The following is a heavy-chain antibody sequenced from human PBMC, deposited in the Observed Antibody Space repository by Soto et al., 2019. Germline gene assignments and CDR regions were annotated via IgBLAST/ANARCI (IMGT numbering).Heavy chain of an antibody. D-gene: IGHD5-18*01. CDR2: IYHTGST. CDR1: GGSLSGNY. Sequence: PSETLSLTGGVYGGSLSGNYGSWIRQPPGEGLEWIGKIYHTGSTNYNPSLKSRVTISADKSKNQVSLKLSSLTAADTAVYYCARDNLVGHSYGNEIHALDNWAQGTKVTV. V-gene: IGHV4-34*01. CDR3: ARDNLVGHSYGNEIHALDN. J-gene: IGHJ3*02.